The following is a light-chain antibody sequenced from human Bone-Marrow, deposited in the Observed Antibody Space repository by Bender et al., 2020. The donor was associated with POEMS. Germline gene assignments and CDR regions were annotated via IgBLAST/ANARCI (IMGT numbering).Light chain of an antibody. CDR2: DVS. CDR1: SRDVGAYDF. J-gene: IGLJ2*01. Sequence: QSALTQPASVSASPGQSITISCSGTSRDVGAYDFVSWYQQLPGKAPKLIIFDVSNRPSGVSDRFSGSKSGNTASLTISGLQAEDEAHYYCSSYTYNTTVDFGGGTKVTVL. CDR3: SSYTYNTTVD. V-gene: IGLV2-14*03.